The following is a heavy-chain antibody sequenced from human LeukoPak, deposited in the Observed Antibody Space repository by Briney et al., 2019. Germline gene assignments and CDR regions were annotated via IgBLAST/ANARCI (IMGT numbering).Heavy chain of an antibody. CDR1: GGSISSYY. V-gene: IGHV4-4*09. J-gene: IGHJ5*02. Sequence: SETLSLTCTVSGGSISSYYWSWIRQPPGKGLEWIGYIYTSGSTNYNPSLKSRVTISVDTSKNQFSLKLSSVTAADTAVYYCARLHHYYDFWSGYKNWFDPWGQGTLVTVSS. CDR3: ARLHHYYDFWSGYKNWFDP. D-gene: IGHD3-3*01. CDR2: IYTSGST.